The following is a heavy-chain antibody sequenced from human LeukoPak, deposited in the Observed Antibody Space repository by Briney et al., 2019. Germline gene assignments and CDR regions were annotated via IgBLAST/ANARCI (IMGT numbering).Heavy chain of an antibody. CDR2: ISYDGSNK. D-gene: IGHD3-3*01. V-gene: IGHV3-30*18. CDR1: GFTFSSHG. Sequence: GRSLRLSCAASGFTFSSHGMHWVRQAPGKGLEWVAVISYDGSNKYYADSVKGRFTISRDNSKNTLYLRMNSLRAEDTAVYYCAKENPYYDFWSGYYDYWGQGTLVTVSS. J-gene: IGHJ4*02. CDR3: AKENPYYDFWSGYYDY.